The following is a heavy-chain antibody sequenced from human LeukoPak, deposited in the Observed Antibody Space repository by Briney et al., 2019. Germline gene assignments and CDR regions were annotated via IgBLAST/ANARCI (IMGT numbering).Heavy chain of an antibody. CDR3: ARGLEPDNWFDP. Sequence: GGSLRLSCAASGFTFSSYSMNWVRQAPGKGLEWVSSISSSYIYYADSVKGRFTISRDNAKNSLYLQMNSLRAEDTAVYYCARGLEPDNWFDPWGQGTLVTVSS. J-gene: IGHJ5*02. CDR2: ISSSYI. CDR1: GFTFSSYS. V-gene: IGHV3-21*01. D-gene: IGHD1-1*01.